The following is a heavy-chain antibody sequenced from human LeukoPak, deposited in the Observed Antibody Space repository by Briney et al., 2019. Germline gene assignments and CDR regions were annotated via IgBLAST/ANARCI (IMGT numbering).Heavy chain of an antibody. D-gene: IGHD6-19*01. CDR1: GASVSSGGYY. CDR3: ARGFSTGWHFDP. CDR2: INPSGDT. Sequence: PSQTLSLTCSVSGASVSSGGYYWSWIRQPAGKEMEWIGRINPSGDTNYNPSLKSRVTMSIQTSKNQLFLNLISVTAADTALYYCARGFSTGWHFDPWGRGTQVTVSS. V-gene: IGHV4-61*02. J-gene: IGHJ2*01.